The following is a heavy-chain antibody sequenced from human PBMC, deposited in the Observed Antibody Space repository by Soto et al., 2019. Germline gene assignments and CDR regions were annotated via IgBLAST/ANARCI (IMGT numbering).Heavy chain of an antibody. CDR1: GFSLSTREVG. Sequence: QITLKESGPTLVKPTQTLTLTCTFSGFSLSTREVGVGWIRQPPGKALEWLAVIYWDDDKRYSPSLKSRLTINKDTSKNPVVLRMTNMDPADTATYYCAHSRNGYAGYWGQGTLVTVSA. CDR3: AHSRNGYAGY. CDR2: IYWDDDK. V-gene: IGHV2-5*02. J-gene: IGHJ4*02. D-gene: IGHD5-12*01.